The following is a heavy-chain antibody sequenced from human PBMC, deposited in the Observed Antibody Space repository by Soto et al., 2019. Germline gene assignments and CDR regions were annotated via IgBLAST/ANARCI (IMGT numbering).Heavy chain of an antibody. D-gene: IGHD2-2*01. Sequence: QVQLVQSGAEVKKPGSSVKVSCKASGGTFSSYAISWVRQAPGQGLEWMGGIIPIFGTANYAQKFQGRVTITADESTRTAYMELSSRRSEDTAVYYCARTPLVPAAMSYYYYYYGMDVWGQGTTVTVSS. J-gene: IGHJ6*02. CDR2: IIPIFGTA. V-gene: IGHV1-69*12. CDR1: GGTFSSYA. CDR3: ARTPLVPAAMSYYYYYYGMDV.